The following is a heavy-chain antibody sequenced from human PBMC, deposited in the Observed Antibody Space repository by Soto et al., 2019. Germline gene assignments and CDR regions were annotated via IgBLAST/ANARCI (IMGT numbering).Heavy chain of an antibody. CDR1: GFAFNTYS. Sequence: EVQLVESGGGLVKPGGSLRLSCTASGFAFNTYSMNWVRQAPGKGLDWVSSINEDSTYIYYADSLRGRITISRDNAKDSLFLQMNSLRPDDTAVYYCVRDLGRYFRSGYMDLWGDGATVTVSS. CDR2: INEDSTYI. CDR3: VRDLGRYFRSGYMDL. J-gene: IGHJ6*03. V-gene: IGHV3-21*02. D-gene: IGHD3-9*01.